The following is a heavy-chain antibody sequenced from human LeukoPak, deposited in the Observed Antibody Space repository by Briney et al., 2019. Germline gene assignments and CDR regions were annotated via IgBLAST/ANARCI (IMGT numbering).Heavy chain of an antibody. CDR2: IIPIFGTA. CDR1: GGTFSSYA. Sequence: SVKVSCKASGGTFSSYAISWVRQAPGQGIEWMGRIIPIFGTANYAQKFQGRVTITTDESTSTAYMELSSLRSEDTAVYYCARSTEWLQNPWGQGTLVTVSS. D-gene: IGHD5-24*01. V-gene: IGHV1-69*05. CDR3: ARSTEWLQNP. J-gene: IGHJ5*02.